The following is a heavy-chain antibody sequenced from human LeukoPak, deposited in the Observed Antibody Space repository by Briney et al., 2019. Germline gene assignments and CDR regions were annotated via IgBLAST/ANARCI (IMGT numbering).Heavy chain of an antibody. Sequence: GRSLRLSCAASGFTFSRYGMHWVRQAPGKGLEWVAVISYDGRNKYYADSVKGRFTISRDNSKNTLYLQMNSLRAEDMAVYYCASHWAQQVVSDYWGQGTLVTVSS. D-gene: IGHD6-13*01. V-gene: IGHV3-30*03. CDR2: ISYDGRNK. J-gene: IGHJ4*02. CDR1: GFTFSRYG. CDR3: ASHWAQQVVSDY.